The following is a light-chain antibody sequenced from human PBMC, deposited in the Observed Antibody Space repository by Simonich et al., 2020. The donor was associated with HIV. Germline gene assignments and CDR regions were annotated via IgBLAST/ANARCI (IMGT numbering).Light chain of an antibody. CDR1: SSDVGGYDY. CDR3: QVWDSSSVHRV. CDR2: DVS. J-gene: IGLJ3*02. V-gene: IGLV2-14*03. Sequence: QSALTQPASVSGSPGQSITISCTGTSSDVGGYDYFSWYQQHPGKAPKLMIYDVSERPSGVSNRFSGSNSGNTATLTISRVEAGDEADYWCQVWDSSSVHRVFGGGTKLTVL.